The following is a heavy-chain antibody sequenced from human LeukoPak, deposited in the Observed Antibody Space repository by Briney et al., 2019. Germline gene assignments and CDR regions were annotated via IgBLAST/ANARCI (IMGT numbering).Heavy chain of an antibody. Sequence: ASVKVSCKASGGTFSSYAISWVRQAPGQGLEWMGRIIPILGIANYAQKFQGRVTITAGKSTSTAYMELSSLRSEDTAVYYCARDSSTTNYYYYYGMDVWGQGTTVTVSS. D-gene: IGHD2-2*01. CDR1: GGTFSSYA. J-gene: IGHJ6*02. CDR2: IIPILGIA. CDR3: ARDSSTTNYYYYYGMDV. V-gene: IGHV1-69*04.